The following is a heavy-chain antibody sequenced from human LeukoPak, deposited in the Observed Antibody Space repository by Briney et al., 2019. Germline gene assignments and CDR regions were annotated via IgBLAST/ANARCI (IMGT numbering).Heavy chain of an antibody. CDR3: VRERVGYDTSGRGPRFDC. CDR2: NKSSGDT. CDR1: GVPCSNYC. V-gene: IGHV4-4*07. Sequence: PSETLSLTRSASGVPCSNYCRAWVRQRAGIGLDAIGLNKSSGDTNYNLSLTSRVTISVDKSKNQLSLKLTSVTPADTAVYYCVRERVGYDTSGRGPRFDCWGQGTLVTVSS. J-gene: IGHJ4*02. D-gene: IGHD3-22*01.